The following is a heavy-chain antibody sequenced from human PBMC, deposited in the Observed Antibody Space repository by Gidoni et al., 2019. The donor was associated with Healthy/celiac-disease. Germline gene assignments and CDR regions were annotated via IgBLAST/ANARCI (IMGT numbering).Heavy chain of an antibody. V-gene: IGHV3-15*01. CDR3: TTDYGDYLAPTLTDY. Sequence: EVQLVESGGGLVKHGGYLRLSCAASGFTFSNAWMSWVRQAPGKGLEWVGRIKSKTYGGTTDYAAHVKGRFTISRDDSKNTLYLQMNSLKTEDTAVYYCTTDYGDYLAPTLTDYWGQGTLVTVSS. J-gene: IGHJ4*02. D-gene: IGHD4-17*01. CDR2: IKSKTYGGTT. CDR1: GFTFSNAW.